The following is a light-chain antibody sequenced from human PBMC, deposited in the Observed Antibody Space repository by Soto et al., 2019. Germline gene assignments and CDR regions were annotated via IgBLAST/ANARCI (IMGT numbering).Light chain of an antibody. J-gene: IGKJ1*01. CDR1: QSVSSSY. CDR3: QQSRT. Sequence: EIVFTQSPGTLSFSPGERATLSCRASQSVSSSYLAWYQQKPGQAPRLLIYGASSRATGIPDRFSGSGSGTDFTLTISRLEPEDFAVYYCQQSRTLGQGTKVDIK. V-gene: IGKV3-20*01. CDR2: GAS.